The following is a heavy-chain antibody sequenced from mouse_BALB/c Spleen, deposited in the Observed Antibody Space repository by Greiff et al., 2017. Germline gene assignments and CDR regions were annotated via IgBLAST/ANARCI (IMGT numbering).Heavy chain of an antibody. V-gene: IGHV1-5*01. CDR1: GYTFTSYW. CDR3: TSSPNYALDY. CDR2: IYPGNSDT. J-gene: IGHJ3*01. D-gene: IGHD1-1*02. Sequence: VQLQQSGTVLARPGASVKMSCKASGYTFTSYWMHWVKQRPGQGLEWIGAIYPGNSDTSYNQKFKGKAKLTAVTSTSTAYMELGSLTNEDSAVYYCTSSPNYALDYWGQGTLVTVSA.